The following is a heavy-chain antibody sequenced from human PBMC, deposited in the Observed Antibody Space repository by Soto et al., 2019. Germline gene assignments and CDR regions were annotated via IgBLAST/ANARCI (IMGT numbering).Heavy chain of an antibody. CDR3: ARDRDYGDYSPDNWFDP. Sequence: QVQLVHSGAEVKKPGSSVKVSCKASGGTFSSYTISWVRQAPGQGLEWMGRIIPILGIANYAQKFQGRVPITADKSTSTAYMELSSLRSEDTAVYYCARDRDYGDYSPDNWFDPWGQGTLVTVSS. D-gene: IGHD4-17*01. CDR1: GGTFSSYT. J-gene: IGHJ5*02. V-gene: IGHV1-69*04. CDR2: IIPILGIA.